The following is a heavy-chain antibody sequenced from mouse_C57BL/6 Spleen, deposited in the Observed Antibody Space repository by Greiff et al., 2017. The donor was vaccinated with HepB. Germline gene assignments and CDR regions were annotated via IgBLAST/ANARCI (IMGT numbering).Heavy chain of an antibody. CDR3: ARPGDGYYAWFAY. CDR2: ISSGSSTI. J-gene: IGHJ3*01. Sequence: DVQLVESGGGLVKPGGSLKLSCAASGFTFSDYGMHWVRQAPEKGLEWVAYISSGSSTIYYADTVKGRFTISRDNAKNTLFLQMTSLRSEDTAMDYCARPGDGYYAWFAYWGQGTLVTVSA. V-gene: IGHV5-17*01. D-gene: IGHD2-3*01. CDR1: GFTFSDYG.